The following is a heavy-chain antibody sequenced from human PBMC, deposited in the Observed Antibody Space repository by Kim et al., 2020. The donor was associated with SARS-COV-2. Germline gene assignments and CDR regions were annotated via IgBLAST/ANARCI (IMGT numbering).Heavy chain of an antibody. Sequence: SETLSLTCTVSGGSISSGSYYWSWIRQPAGKGLEWIGRIYTSGSTNYNPSLKGRVTISVDTSKNQFSLKLSSVTAADTAVYYCARAPTVLLWFGAPGAFDIWGQGTMVTVSS. CDR2: IYTSGST. J-gene: IGHJ3*02. V-gene: IGHV4-61*02. CDR1: GGSISSGSYY. D-gene: IGHD3-10*01. CDR3: ARAPTVLLWFGAPGAFDI.